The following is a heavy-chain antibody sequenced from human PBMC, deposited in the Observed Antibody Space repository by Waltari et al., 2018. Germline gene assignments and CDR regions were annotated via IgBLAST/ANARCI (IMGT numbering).Heavy chain of an antibody. CDR1: GFTFSSYS. D-gene: IGHD3-10*01. Sequence: EVQLLASGGGLVQPGGSLRLPCEASGFTFSSYSITWVRQAPGKGLECVSYISKTITTIHYADSVKGRFTISRDNAKNSVYLQMNSLRDEDTAMYYCTRGFASGIHYYWGQGTLVTVSS. CDR2: ISKTITTI. CDR3: TRGFASGIHYY. V-gene: IGHV3-48*02. J-gene: IGHJ4*02.